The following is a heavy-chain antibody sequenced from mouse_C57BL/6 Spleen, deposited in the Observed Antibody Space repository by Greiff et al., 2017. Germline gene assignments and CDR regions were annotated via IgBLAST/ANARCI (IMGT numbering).Heavy chain of an antibody. Sequence: DVQLVESGGGLVKPGGSLKLSCAASGFTFSSYAMSWVRQTPEKRLEWVATISDGGSYTYYPDNVKGRFTISRDNAKNNLYLQMSHLKSEDTAMYYCARGGNDYDWVDYWGQGTTLTVSS. CDR1: GFTFSSYA. V-gene: IGHV5-4*01. D-gene: IGHD2-4*01. CDR3: ARGGNDYDWVDY. CDR2: ISDGGSYT. J-gene: IGHJ2*01.